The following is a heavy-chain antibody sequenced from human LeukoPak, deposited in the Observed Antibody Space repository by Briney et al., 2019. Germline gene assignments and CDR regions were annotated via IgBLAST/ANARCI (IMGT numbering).Heavy chain of an antibody. CDR2: ISGSGGST. V-gene: IGHV3-23*01. CDR3: AKHGYYDFWTGGFDY. J-gene: IGHJ4*02. CDR1: GFTFSSYA. Sequence: GGSLRLSCAASGFTFSSYAMSWVRQAPGKGLEWVSAISGSGGSTYYADSVKGRFTISRDNSKNTLYLRMNSLRAEDTAVYYCAKHGYYDFWTGGFDYWGQGTLVTVSS. D-gene: IGHD3-3*01.